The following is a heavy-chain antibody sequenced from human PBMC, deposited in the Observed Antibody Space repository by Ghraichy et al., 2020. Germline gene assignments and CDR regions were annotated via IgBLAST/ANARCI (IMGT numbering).Heavy chain of an antibody. V-gene: IGHV1-2*02. J-gene: IGHJ6*02. D-gene: IGHD2-15*01. Sequence: ASVKVSCKASGYTFTGYYMHWVRQAPGQGLEWMGWINPNSGGTNYAQKFQGRVTMTRDTSISTAYMELSRLRSDDTAVYYCAREGSLGNELLPSSFYYYYGMDVWGQGTTVTVSS. CDR2: INPNSGGT. CDR1: GYTFTGYY. CDR3: AREGSLGNELLPSSFYYYYGMDV.